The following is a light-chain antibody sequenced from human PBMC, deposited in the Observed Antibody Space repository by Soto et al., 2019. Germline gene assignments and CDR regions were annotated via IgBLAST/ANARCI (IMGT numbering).Light chain of an antibody. CDR3: QQYGSSPLT. Sequence: EIVLTQSPGTLSLSPGERATLSCRASQSVSSSYLAWYQQKPGQAPRLLIYGASSRATGIPDRFSGSGSGTDFTLTISRLEPEDFAVYYCQQYGSSPLTFGLGTKVEIK. V-gene: IGKV3-20*01. CDR2: GAS. J-gene: IGKJ1*01. CDR1: QSVSSSY.